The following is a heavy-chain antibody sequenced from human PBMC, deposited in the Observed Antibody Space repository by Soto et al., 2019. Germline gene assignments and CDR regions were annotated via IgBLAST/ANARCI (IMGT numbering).Heavy chain of an antibody. V-gene: IGHV3-30*18. D-gene: IGHD1-1*01. J-gene: IGHJ4*02. CDR2: ISYDGNVA. Sequence: QVQLVESGGGVVQPGRSLRLSCAASGFTFSSYGMHWVRQAPGKGLEWVTVISYDGNVAYYADSVKGRFTISRDNSKNTLYLQMNSLRTEDTAMYYCAKEGPITNWYFDYWGQGTLVTVS. CDR1: GFTFSSYG. CDR3: AKEGPITNWYFDY.